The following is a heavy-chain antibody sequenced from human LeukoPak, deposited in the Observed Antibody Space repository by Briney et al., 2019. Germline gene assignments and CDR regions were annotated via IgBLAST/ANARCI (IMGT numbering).Heavy chain of an antibody. D-gene: IGHD6-13*01. CDR2: ISAYNGNT. Sequence: ASVKVSFKASGYTFTSYGISWVRQAPGQGLEWMGWISAYNGNTNYAQKLQGRVTMTTDTSTSTAYMELRSLRSDDTAVYYCARDGLLLAAGYYYYGMDVWGQGTTVTVSS. CDR3: ARDGLLLAAGYYYYGMDV. V-gene: IGHV1-18*01. CDR1: GYTFTSYG. J-gene: IGHJ6*02.